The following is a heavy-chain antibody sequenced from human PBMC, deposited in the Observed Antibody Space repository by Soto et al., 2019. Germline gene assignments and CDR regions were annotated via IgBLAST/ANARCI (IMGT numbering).Heavy chain of an antibody. V-gene: IGHV3-30*18. Sequence: QVQLVESGGGVVQPGRSLRLSCAASGFTFSSYGMHWVRQAPGKGLEWVAVISYDGSNKYYADSVKGRFTISRDNSKNTLYLPMNSLRAEDTAVYYCAKDFSHHHSSSWDPEASNYYYYGMDVWGQGTTVTVSS. J-gene: IGHJ6*02. CDR1: GFTFSSYG. CDR3: AKDFSHHHSSSWDPEASNYYYYGMDV. D-gene: IGHD6-13*01. CDR2: ISYDGSNK.